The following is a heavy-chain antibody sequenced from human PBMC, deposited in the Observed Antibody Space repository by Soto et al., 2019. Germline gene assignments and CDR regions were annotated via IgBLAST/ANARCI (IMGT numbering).Heavy chain of an antibody. Sequence: PGGSLRLSCAASGSTFSDAWMSWVRQAPGKGLDWVGRIKSKSDGGTTEYAAPVRGRFTISRDDSKNTSYPQMNSLKTEDTAVYYCTTDLWRIAVVVGSTGYFNPWGQGTPVTVSS. J-gene: IGHJ5*02. D-gene: IGHD2-15*01. CDR2: IKSKSDGGTT. V-gene: IGHV3-15*01. CDR1: GSTFSDAW. CDR3: TTDLWRIAVVVGSTGYFNP.